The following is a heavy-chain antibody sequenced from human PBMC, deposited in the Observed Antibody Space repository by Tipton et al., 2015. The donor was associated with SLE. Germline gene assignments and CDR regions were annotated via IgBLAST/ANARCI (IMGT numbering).Heavy chain of an antibody. Sequence: TLSLTCTVSGGSISSGIAYWSWIRQPPGKGLEWIGYIFYSGSTDYNPSLKSRVTMSMDTSKNQFFLKLSSVTAADTAVYYCARHWPDYYASGGQFDSWGQGTLVTVSS. J-gene: IGHJ5*01. V-gene: IGHV4-61*01. CDR3: ARHWPDYYASGGQFDS. CDR1: GGSISSGIAY. D-gene: IGHD3-10*01. CDR2: IFYSGST.